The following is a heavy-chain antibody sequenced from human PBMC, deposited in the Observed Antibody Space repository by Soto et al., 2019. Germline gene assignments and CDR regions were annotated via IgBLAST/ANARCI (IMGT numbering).Heavy chain of an antibody. CDR2: IIPIFGTA. CDR3: ARDGEPISSYDSSGYNFDY. CDR1: GGTFSSYA. D-gene: IGHD3-22*01. J-gene: IGHJ4*02. Sequence: SVKVSCKASGGTFSSYAIIWVRQAPGQGLEWMGGIIPIFGTANYAQKFQGRVTITADESTSTAYMELSSLRSEDTAVYYCARDGEPISSYDSSGYNFDYWGQGTLVTVSS. V-gene: IGHV1-69*13.